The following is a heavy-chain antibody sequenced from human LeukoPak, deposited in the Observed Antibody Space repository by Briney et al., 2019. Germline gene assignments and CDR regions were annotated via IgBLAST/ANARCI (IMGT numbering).Heavy chain of an antibody. CDR3: ARLPWNARKYYFDY. CDR2: IYYSGTT. V-gene: IGHV4-39*01. Sequence: SETLSLTCAVYGGSFSGYYWGWVRQPPGKGLEWIGSIYYSGTTYYNPSLNSRVTISVDTSKNQFSLKLSSVTAADTAEYYCARLPWNARKYYFDYWGQGTLVTVSS. CDR1: GGSFSGYY. D-gene: IGHD1-1*01. J-gene: IGHJ4*02.